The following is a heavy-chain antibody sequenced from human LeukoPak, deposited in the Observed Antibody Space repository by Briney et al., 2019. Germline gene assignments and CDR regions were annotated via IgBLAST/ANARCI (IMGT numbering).Heavy chain of an antibody. CDR1: VFTFSSYA. V-gene: IGHV3-23*01. CDR3: AKLTCSGGSCYPLTYYYMDV. Sequence: PGGSLRLSCAASVFTFSSYAMGGVRQAPGKGLECVSPISCSGDSTSYAESVKGRFTIYRDNSKTTLYLQMNSLRAEDTAVYYCAKLTCSGGSCYPLTYYYMDVWGKGTTVTVSS. D-gene: IGHD2-15*01. CDR2: ISCSGDST. J-gene: IGHJ6*03.